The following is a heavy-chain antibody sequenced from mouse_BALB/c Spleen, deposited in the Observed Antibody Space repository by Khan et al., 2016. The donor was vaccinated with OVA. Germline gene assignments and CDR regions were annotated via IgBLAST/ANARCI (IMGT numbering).Heavy chain of an antibody. CDR1: GYSFTSYY. CDR3: ARHGYVAWFSY. Sequence: EVQLQQSGPELMKPWASVKISCKASGYSFTSYYIHRIKQRHGKNLEWIGYIDPFSGGSTYNQKFKGKATLTGDKSSSKAYIHLSNLTSEDSAVYYCARHGYVAWFSYWGQGTLVTVSA. CDR2: IDPFSGGS. D-gene: IGHD2-2*01. V-gene: IGHV1S135*01. J-gene: IGHJ3*01.